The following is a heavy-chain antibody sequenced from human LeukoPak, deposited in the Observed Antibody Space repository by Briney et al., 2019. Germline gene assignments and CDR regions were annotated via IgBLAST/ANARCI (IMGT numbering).Heavy chain of an antibody. J-gene: IGHJ6*02. CDR1: GGSISSSNW. V-gene: IGHV4-4*02. CDR2: IYHSGST. D-gene: IGHD6-19*01. Sequence: SETLSLTCAVSGGSISSSNWWSWVRQPPGKGLEWIGEIYHSGSTNYNPSLKSRVTISVDKSKNQFSLKLSSVTAADTAVYYCARDSRIAVAGTNYYYGMDVWGQGTTVTVSS. CDR3: ARDSRIAVAGTNYYYGMDV.